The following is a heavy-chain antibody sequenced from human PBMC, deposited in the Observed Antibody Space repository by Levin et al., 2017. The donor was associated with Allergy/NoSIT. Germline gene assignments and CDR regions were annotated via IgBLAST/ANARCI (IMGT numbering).Heavy chain of an antibody. CDR2: ILYSGST. D-gene: IGHD3-3*01. CDR3: AKKGYDFRGCYYYWFFDP. CDR1: GGSISGYY. Sequence: SETLSLTCTVSGGSISGYYWSWLRQPPGKGLEWIGYILYSGSTNYNPSLKIRVSISVDTSKNPFSLKLNSVTAADTAGYYRAKKGYDFRGCYYYWFFDPWGRGTLVTVSS. J-gene: IGHJ2*01. V-gene: IGHV4-59*01.